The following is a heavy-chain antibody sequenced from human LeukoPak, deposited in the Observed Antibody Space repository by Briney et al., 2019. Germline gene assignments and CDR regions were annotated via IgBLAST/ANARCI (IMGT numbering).Heavy chain of an antibody. J-gene: IGHJ3*02. V-gene: IGHV4-59*01. Sequence: SETQSLTCTVSNGSISTYYWNWIRQPPGKGLEWIGYIYYSGNTNYNPSLKSRVTMSVDTSKNQLSLRLNSVTAADTAVYYCARQKDDAFDIWGQGTMVTVSS. CDR2: IYYSGNT. CDR3: ARQKDDAFDI. CDR1: NGSISTYY.